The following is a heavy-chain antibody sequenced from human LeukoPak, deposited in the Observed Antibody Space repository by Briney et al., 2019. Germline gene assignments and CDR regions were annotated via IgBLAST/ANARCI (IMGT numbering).Heavy chain of an antibody. D-gene: IGHD3-22*01. V-gene: IGHV4-59*12. Sequence: SETLSLTCTVSGGSISSYYWSWIRQPPGKGLEWIGYIYYSGSTNYNPSLKSRVTISVDTSKNQFSLRLTSVTAADTALYYCARDRDDSRGYVPAFDIWGRGTMVTVSS. J-gene: IGHJ3*02. CDR1: GGSISSYY. CDR3: ARDRDDSRGYVPAFDI. CDR2: IYYSGST.